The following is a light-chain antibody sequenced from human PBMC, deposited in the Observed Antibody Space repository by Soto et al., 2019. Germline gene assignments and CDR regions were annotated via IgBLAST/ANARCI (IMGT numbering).Light chain of an antibody. J-gene: IGKJ4*01. CDR3: QQRSNWPPVLT. V-gene: IGKV3-11*01. CDR2: GAS. CDR1: QSVSSH. Sequence: EIVLTQSPASLSLSPGERATLSCRASQSVSSHLAWFQQRPGQAPRLLIYGASNRATGIPARFGGSGSGTNFTLTLSSLEPEDFAVYYCQQRSNWPPVLTFGGGTKVEIK.